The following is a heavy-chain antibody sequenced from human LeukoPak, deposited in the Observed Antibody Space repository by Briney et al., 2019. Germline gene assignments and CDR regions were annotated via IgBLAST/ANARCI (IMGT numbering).Heavy chain of an antibody. D-gene: IGHD6-19*01. J-gene: IGHJ4*02. CDR1: GFTFSSYS. V-gene: IGHV3-21*01. CDR3: ASVPGIAVAGTDY. Sequence: GGSLRLSCAASGFTFSSYSMNWVRQAPGKGLEWVSSISSSSSYIYYADPVKGRFTISRDNAKNSLYLQMNSLRAEDTAVYYCASVPGIAVAGTDYWGQGTLVTVSS. CDR2: ISSSSSYI.